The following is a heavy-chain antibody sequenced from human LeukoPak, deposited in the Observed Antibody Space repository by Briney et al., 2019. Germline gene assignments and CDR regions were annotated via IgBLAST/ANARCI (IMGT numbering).Heavy chain of an antibody. V-gene: IGHV4-30-2*01. J-gene: IGHJ4*02. CDR1: GGSISSGGYY. D-gene: IGHD4-17*01. CDR2: IYHSGST. CDR3: ARSTTVTTFDY. Sequence: SQTLSLTCTVSGGSISSGGYYWSWIRQPPGKGLEWIGYIYHSGSTYYNPSLKRRVTTSVDRTKNQFSLKLSSVTAADTAVYYCARSTTVTTFDYWGQGTLVTVSS.